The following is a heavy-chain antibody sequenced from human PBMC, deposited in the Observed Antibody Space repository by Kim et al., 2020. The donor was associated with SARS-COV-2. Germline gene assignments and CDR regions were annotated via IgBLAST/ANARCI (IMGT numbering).Heavy chain of an antibody. CDR2: GRSK. Sequence: GRSKYHTDSVRGRFTIARDNCTDALDLQMNSPRAEDAAVYYCAKRRSSDYWGQGTLVTVSS. V-gene: IGHV3-23*01. J-gene: IGHJ4*02. D-gene: IGHD6-6*01. CDR3: AKRRSSDY.